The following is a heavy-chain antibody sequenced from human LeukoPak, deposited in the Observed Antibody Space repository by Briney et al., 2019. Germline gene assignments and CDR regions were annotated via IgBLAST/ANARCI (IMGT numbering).Heavy chain of an antibody. J-gene: IGHJ4*02. Sequence: PGGSLRLSCAASGFTFSSYGMEWVRQAPGKGLEWVAAISYDGSNKYYADSVKGRFTISRDNSKNTLYLQMNSLRAEDTAVYYCAKGNIVVVPVDYFDYWGQGTLVAVSS. CDR2: ISYDGSNK. V-gene: IGHV3-30*18. CDR3: AKGNIVVVPVDYFDY. D-gene: IGHD2-2*01. CDR1: GFTFSSYG.